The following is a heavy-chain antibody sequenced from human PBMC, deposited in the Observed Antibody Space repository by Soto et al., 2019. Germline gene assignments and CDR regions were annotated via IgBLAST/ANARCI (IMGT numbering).Heavy chain of an antibody. D-gene: IGHD5-12*01. CDR1: GFTFSSYA. Sequence: GGSLRLSCAASGFTFSSYAMSWVRQAPGKGLEWVSAGSGSGGSTYYADSVKGRFTISRDNSKNTLYLQMNSLRAEETAVYYCAARDGYNYVDDYWGQGTLVTVSS. V-gene: IGHV3-23*01. CDR2: GSGSGGST. CDR3: AARDGYNYVDDY. J-gene: IGHJ4*02.